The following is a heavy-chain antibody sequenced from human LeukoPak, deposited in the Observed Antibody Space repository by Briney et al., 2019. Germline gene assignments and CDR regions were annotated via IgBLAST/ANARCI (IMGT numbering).Heavy chain of an antibody. D-gene: IGHD2-15*01. Sequence: PGGSLRLSCAASGFTFSSYAMSWVRQAPGKGLEWVSAISGSGGSTYYADSVKGRFTISRDNSKNTLYLQMNSLRAEDTAVYYCARGISERYYFDYWGQGTLVTVSS. CDR1: GFTFSSYA. J-gene: IGHJ4*02. V-gene: IGHV3-23*01. CDR2: ISGSGGST. CDR3: ARGISERYYFDY.